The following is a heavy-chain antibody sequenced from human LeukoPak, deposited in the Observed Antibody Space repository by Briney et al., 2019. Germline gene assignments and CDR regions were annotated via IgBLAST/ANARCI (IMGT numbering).Heavy chain of an antibody. CDR3: ARDRGRNWFDS. Sequence: SGGSLRLSCAAPGFTFSRDWMSWVRQAPGKGLEWVANIKEDGRERYYVDSVKGRFTISRDNAKKSLYLQVNSLRAEDTAVYYCARDRGRNWFDSWGQGTLVTVSS. D-gene: IGHD6-25*01. CDR2: IKEDGRER. J-gene: IGHJ5*01. CDR1: GFTFSRDW. V-gene: IGHV3-7*04.